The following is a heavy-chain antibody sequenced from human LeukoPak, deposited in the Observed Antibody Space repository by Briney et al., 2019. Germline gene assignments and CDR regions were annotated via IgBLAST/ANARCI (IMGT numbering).Heavy chain of an antibody. CDR3: ARARTVWSDYEYYFDY. D-gene: IGHD3-3*01. CDR1: GFIFRNYA. V-gene: IGHV3-23*01. CDR2: ISDNGGGR. J-gene: IGHJ4*02. Sequence: GGSLRLSCGASGFIFRNYAMSWVRQAPGEGLEWVSGISDNGGGRYYADSVKGRFTISRDNSKNMLYLQMNSLRAEDTAVYYCARARTVWSDYEYYFDYWGQGTLVTVSS.